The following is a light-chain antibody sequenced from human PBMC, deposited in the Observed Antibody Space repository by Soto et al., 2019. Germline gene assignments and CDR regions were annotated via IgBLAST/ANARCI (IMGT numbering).Light chain of an antibody. CDR2: DAS. J-gene: IGKJ1*01. V-gene: IGKV3-11*01. CDR3: QQRSNWPRT. CDR1: QSVSSY. Sequence: EIVLTQSPATLSLSPGERATLSCRASQSVSSYLAWYQQKPGQAPRLLIYDASNRATAIPARFSGSGSGTDFPLTISSLEPEDFAVYYCQQRSNWPRTFGQGTKVEIK.